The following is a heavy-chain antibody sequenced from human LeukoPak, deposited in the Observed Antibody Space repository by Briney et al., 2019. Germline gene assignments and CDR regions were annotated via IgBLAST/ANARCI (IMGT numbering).Heavy chain of an antibody. CDR1: GFTFSSYS. V-gene: IGHV3-21*04. Sequence: PGGSLRLSCAASGFTFSSYSMNWVRQAPGKGLGWVSSISSSSSYIYYADSVKGRFTIYRDNFRNTLYLQMNRLRVEDAALYYCARAPVTSCRGAFCYPFDLWGQGVLVTVSS. J-gene: IGHJ4*02. CDR3: ARAPVTSCRGAFCYPFDL. CDR2: ISSSSSYI. D-gene: IGHD2-21*01.